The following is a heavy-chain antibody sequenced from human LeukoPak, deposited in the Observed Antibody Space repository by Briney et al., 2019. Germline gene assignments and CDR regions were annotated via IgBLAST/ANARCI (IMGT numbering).Heavy chain of an antibody. V-gene: IGHV3-64D*06. J-gene: IGHJ3*02. CDR3: ARDLHGDYDAFDI. D-gene: IGHD4-17*01. CDR1: GFTFSSYA. CDR2: ISSNGGST. Sequence: HAGGSLRLSCSASGFTFSSYAMHWVRQAPGKGPEYVSAISSNGGSTYYADSVKGRFTISRDNSKNTLYLQMSSLRAEDTAVYYCARDLHGDYDAFDIWGQGTMVTVSS.